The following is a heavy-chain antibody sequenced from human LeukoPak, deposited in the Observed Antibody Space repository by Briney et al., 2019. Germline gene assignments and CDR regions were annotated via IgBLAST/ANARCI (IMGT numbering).Heavy chain of an antibody. J-gene: IGHJ4*02. Sequence: ASVKVSCKASGYTFTGYYMHRVRQAPGQGLEWMGWINPKSGGTKYAQKFQGRVTMTRDTSISTAYMEVSRLRSDDTAVYYCAREGSIAATGDFDYWGQGTLVTVSS. CDR2: INPKSGGT. V-gene: IGHV1-2*02. CDR1: GYTFTGYY. D-gene: IGHD6-13*01. CDR3: AREGSIAATGDFDY.